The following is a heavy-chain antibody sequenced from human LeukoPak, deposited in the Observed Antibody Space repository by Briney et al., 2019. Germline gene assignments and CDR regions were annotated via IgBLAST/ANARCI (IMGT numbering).Heavy chain of an antibody. CDR2: IKQDAGEK. J-gene: IGHJ4*02. D-gene: IGHD3-9*01. Sequence: GGSLRLSCAASGFTFSNYWMSWVRQAPGKGLEWVANIKQDAGEKYYVDSVKGRFTISRDNAKNSLYLQMNSLRAEDTAVYYCARGGNFTATPWAVLRYFDWFNPSVAPPNLWYYFDYWGQGTLVTVSS. V-gene: IGHV3-7*01. CDR3: ARGGNFTATPWAVLRYFDWFNPSVAPPNLWYYFDY. CDR1: GFTFSNYW.